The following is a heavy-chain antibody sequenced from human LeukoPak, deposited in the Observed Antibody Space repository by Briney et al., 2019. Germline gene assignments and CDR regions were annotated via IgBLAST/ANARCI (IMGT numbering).Heavy chain of an antibody. D-gene: IGHD2-21*02. CDR2: INPNSGGT. Sequence: ASVKVSCKASGYTFTGYYIHWVRQAPGQGLEWMGWINPNSGGTNYAQKFQGRVTMTRDTSISTAYMELSRLRSDDTAVYYCAREAPCGGDCYYLDYFDYWGQGTLVTVSS. CDR1: GYTFTGYY. V-gene: IGHV1-2*02. J-gene: IGHJ4*02. CDR3: AREAPCGGDCYYLDYFDY.